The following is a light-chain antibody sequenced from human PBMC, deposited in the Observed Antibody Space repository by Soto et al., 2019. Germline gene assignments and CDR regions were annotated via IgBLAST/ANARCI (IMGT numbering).Light chain of an antibody. Sequence: QSALTQPASVSGSPGQSITISCTGTSSDIGTYNSVSWYQHHPGKAPKLIIHEVSNRPSGVSNRFSGSKSGNTASLTISGLQTEDEADCYCSSYLSTSALGFGGGTKVTVL. V-gene: IGLV2-14*01. CDR1: SSDIGTYNS. CDR3: SSYLSTSALG. CDR2: EVS. J-gene: IGLJ3*02.